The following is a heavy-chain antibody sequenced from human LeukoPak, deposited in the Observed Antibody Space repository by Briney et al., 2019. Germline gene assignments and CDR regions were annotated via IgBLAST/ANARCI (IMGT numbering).Heavy chain of an antibody. CDR1: GFSLSTRGVG. D-gene: IGHD3-3*01. CDR2: IYWNDDK. CDR3: AHSLRWSDKFDY. V-gene: IGHV2-5*01. Sequence: SGPTLVNPTQTLALTCTFSGFSLSTRGVGVGWIRQPPGKALAWLALIYWNDDKRYSPSLKSRLTITKDTSKNQVVLTMTNMDPVDTATYYCAHSLRWSDKFDYWGQGTLVTVSS. J-gene: IGHJ4*02.